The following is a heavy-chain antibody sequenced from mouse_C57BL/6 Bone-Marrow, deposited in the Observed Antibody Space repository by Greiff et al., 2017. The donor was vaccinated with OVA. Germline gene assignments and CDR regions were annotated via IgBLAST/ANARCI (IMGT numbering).Heavy chain of an antibody. D-gene: IGHD1-1*01. Sequence: QVHVKQSGAELARPGASVKLSCKASGYTFTSYGISWVKQRTGQGLEWIGEIYPRSGNTYYNEKFKGKATLTADKSSSTAYMELRSLTSEDSAVYFCAPYYYYGSSPYFDYWGQGTTLTVSS. CDR1: GYTFTSYG. CDR2: IYPRSGNT. V-gene: IGHV1-81*01. CDR3: APYYYYGSSPYFDY. J-gene: IGHJ2*01.